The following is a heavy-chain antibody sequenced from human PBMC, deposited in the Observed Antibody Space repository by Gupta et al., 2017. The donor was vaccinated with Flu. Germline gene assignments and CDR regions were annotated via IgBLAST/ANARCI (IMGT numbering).Heavy chain of an antibody. CDR2: ISGSGAGT. Sequence: EVQLLASGGDLVQPGGSLRISCTASGFAFSSYAMNWVRQAPGKGLEWVSGISGSGAGTYYADSVKGRFTISRDNSNNTVNLQMNSLRAEDTAVYYCAKARSEVVLAAANYWGQGTLVTVSS. V-gene: IGHV3-23*01. CDR3: AKARSEVVLAAANY. CDR1: GFAFSSYA. D-gene: IGHD2-15*01. J-gene: IGHJ4*02.